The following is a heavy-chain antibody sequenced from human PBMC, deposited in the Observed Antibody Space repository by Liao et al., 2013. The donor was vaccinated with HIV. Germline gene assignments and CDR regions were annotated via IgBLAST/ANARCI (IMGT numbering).Heavy chain of an antibody. CDR2: ISTTGST. V-gene: IGHV4-4*07. J-gene: IGHJ5*01. CDR1: GDSISSHD. CDR3: AGDRSGRLSSGWYNWFDP. Sequence: QVQLQESGPGLVKPSETLSLTCTVSGDSISSHDWSWIRQPAGKGLEWLGRISTTGSTNYNPSLKSRVTMSVDTSKNQFSLMLNSVTATDTAVYYCAGDRSGRLSSGWYNWFDPWGQGTLVTVSS. D-gene: IGHD6-19*01.